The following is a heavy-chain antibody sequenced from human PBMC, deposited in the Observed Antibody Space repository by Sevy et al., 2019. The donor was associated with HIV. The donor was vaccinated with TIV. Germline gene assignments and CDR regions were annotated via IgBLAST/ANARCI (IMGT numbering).Heavy chain of an antibody. CDR2: IHNRGNT. J-gene: IGHJ4*02. D-gene: IGHD3-10*01. V-gene: IGHV4-59*11. CDR1: GDSISSPY. CDR3: ARDFYGSGRWIEH. Sequence: SETLSLTCTGSGDSISSPYWNWIRQPPGKGLEWIGYIHNRGNTNYNPSLKSRVTISIDTSRKLFSLRLTSVTAAETAVYYCARDFYGSGRWIEHWGQGTLVTVSS.